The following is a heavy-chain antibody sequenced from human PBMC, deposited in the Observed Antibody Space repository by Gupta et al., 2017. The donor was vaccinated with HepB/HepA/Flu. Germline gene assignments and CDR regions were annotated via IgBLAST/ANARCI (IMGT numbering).Heavy chain of an antibody. CDR1: GFSFSIYA. D-gene: IGHD5-18*01. CDR3: VKARGYSYGTNFDY. CDR2: ITAGGGIT. V-gene: IGHV3-23*01. Sequence: EVQLLEYGGGLVLPGGSLRRSCAAYGFSFSIYAMSWVRQAPGKGLEWVSVITAGGGITYYADSVKGRFSISRDNSKNTLYLQMNSLRAEDTAVYYCVKARGYSYGTNFDYWGQGILVTVSS. J-gene: IGHJ4*02.